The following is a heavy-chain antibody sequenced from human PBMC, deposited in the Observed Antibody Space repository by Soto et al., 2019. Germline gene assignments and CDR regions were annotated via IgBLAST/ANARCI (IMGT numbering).Heavy chain of an antibody. CDR1: GFTFNDYA. J-gene: IGHJ4*02. CDR3: AKGGRSSGRYSDY. Sequence: EVQLVESGGGLVQPGGSLRLSCAASGFTFNDYAMHWVRQAPGKGLDWVSGINWNSGNIGYADSVKGRFTISRDSAKNSLYLQMNSLRAEDTALYYCAKGGRSSGRYSDYWGQGTLVTVPS. V-gene: IGHV3-9*01. CDR2: INWNSGNI. D-gene: IGHD6-6*01.